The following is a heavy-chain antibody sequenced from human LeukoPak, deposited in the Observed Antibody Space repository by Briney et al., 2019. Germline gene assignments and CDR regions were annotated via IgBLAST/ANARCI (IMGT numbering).Heavy chain of an antibody. CDR3: ARVLGGSSPFDY. CDR1: GYSISSGYY. J-gene: IGHJ4*02. CDR2: IYNSGTT. Sequence: SETLSLTCAVSGYSISSGYYWGWIRQPPGKGLEWIGSIYNSGTTNYDPSLKSRVTISVDTSKNQFSLKLSSVTAADTAIYYCARVLGGSSPFDYWGQGTLVTVSS. V-gene: IGHV4-38-2*01. D-gene: IGHD1-26*01.